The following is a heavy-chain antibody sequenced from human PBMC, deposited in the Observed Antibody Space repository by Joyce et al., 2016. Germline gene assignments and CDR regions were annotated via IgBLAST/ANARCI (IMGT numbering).Heavy chain of an antibody. J-gene: IGHJ3*02. D-gene: IGHD3-22*01. V-gene: IGHV1-18*01. CDR2: NSAQQGKT. CDR3: ARDIHYYNSSGYYWGAFDI. Sequence: QVQLVQSGSEVKKPGASVEVSCKASGYFFTTYGISWVRQAPGQGFEWMGWNSAQQGKTKYAQKFQGRVTMTIDTSTSTAYMELESLRSDDTAVYYCARDIHYYNSSGYYWGAFDIWGQGTMVSVSS. CDR1: GYFFTTYG.